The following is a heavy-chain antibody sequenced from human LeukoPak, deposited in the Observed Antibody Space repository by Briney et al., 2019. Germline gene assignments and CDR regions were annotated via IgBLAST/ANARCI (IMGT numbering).Heavy chain of an antibody. Sequence: GASVKVSCKTSTYTFVGYFMHWVRQAPGQGLEWMGWINPDSGATKYAHKFQGRVTMTRDTSISTAYMELSRLRSDDTAVYYCARLGSTAFDIWGQGTMVTVSS. CDR3: ARLGSTAFDI. V-gene: IGHV1-2*02. CDR2: INPDSGAT. D-gene: IGHD1-26*01. CDR1: TYTFVGYF. J-gene: IGHJ3*02.